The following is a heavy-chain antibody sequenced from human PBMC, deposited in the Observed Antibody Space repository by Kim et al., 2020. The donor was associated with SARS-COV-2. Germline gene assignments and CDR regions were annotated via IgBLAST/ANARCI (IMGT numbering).Heavy chain of an antibody. CDR2: INYNAGST. CDR3: AKDGAI. V-gene: IGHV3-23*01. Sequence: GGSMRLSCAASGFTFNNYAMNWVRQAPGKGLEWVSGINYNAGSTYYADSVKGRFTISRDNSKNMLYLQMNGLRAEDTALYFCAKDGAIWGQGTLVTVSS. D-gene: IGHD2-2*01. CDR1: GFTFNNYA. J-gene: IGHJ4*02.